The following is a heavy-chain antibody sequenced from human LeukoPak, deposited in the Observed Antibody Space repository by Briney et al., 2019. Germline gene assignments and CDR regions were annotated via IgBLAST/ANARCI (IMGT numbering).Heavy chain of an antibody. CDR3: ARGVVVTVPSFYN. CDR2: ISPYNGNT. J-gene: IGHJ4*02. V-gene: IGHV1-18*01. D-gene: IGHD2-21*02. CDR1: GYTFINYG. Sequence: ASVKVSCKASGYTFINYGISWVRQALGQGLEWMGWISPYNGNTYFAQKLQGRVSMTTDTSTSTANMELRSLRSDDTAVYFCARGVVVTVPSFYNWGQGTLVTVSS.